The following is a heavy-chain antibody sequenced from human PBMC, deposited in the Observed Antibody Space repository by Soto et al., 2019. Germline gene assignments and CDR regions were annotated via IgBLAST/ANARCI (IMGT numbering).Heavy chain of an antibody. CDR2: IYYSGST. J-gene: IGHJ3*02. V-gene: IGHV4-59*01. Sequence: SETLSLTCTVSGGSISSYYWSWIRQPPGKGLEWIGYIYYSGSTNYNPSLKSRVTISVDTSKNQFSLKLSSVTAADTAVYYCARTYYDILTDLISAFDIWGQGTMVTVSS. D-gene: IGHD3-9*01. CDR1: GGSISSYY. CDR3: ARTYYDILTDLISAFDI.